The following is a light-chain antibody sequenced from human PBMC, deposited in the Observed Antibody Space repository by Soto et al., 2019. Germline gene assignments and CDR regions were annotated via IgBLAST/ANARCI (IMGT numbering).Light chain of an antibody. CDR3: QQYENLPS. V-gene: IGKV1-33*01. CDR2: DAS. J-gene: IGKJ5*01. Sequence: DGQMTQAPSSLSASVVGRFTITCHASQNINNYLNWYQQKPWRAPKLLIYDASNLEAGVPSRFRGSGSGTDFTFTISRLQPEDFATYYCQQYENLPSFGHGTRLEIK. CDR1: QNINNY.